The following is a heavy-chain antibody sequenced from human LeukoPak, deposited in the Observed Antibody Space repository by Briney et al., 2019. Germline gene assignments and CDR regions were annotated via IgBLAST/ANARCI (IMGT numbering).Heavy chain of an antibody. CDR3: ARDSLGIAAAGSAFDI. Sequence: ASVKVSCKASGYTFTSYYMHWVRQAPGQGLEWMGIIHPSGGSTSYAQKFQGRVTMTRDTSTSTVYMELSSLRSEDTAVYYCARDSLGIAAAGSAFDIWGQGTMVTVSS. D-gene: IGHD6-13*01. CDR1: GYTFTSYY. V-gene: IGHV1-46*01. J-gene: IGHJ3*02. CDR2: IHPSGGST.